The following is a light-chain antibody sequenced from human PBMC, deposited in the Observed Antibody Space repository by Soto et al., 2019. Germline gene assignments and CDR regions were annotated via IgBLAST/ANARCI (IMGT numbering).Light chain of an antibody. CDR1: SSDVGGYDY. J-gene: IGLJ1*01. V-gene: IGLV2-14*01. Sequence: QSVLTQPASVSGSPGQSITISCTGTSSDVGGYDYVSWYQQHPGKAPKLMIYDVTNRPSGVSNRFSGSNSGNTASLTISGLQAEDEADYYCSSYTYNSTRVFGTGTKVTV. CDR3: SSYTYNSTRV. CDR2: DVT.